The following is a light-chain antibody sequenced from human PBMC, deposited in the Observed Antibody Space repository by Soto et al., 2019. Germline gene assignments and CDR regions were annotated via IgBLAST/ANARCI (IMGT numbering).Light chain of an antibody. CDR3: QQSHTSPPT. CDR2: AAS. CDR1: ESISSH. J-gene: IGKJ5*01. Sequence: DIQMTQSPSSLSASVGDRVTITCRASESISSHLNWYQQKSGRAPQLLIHAASTLQTGVPSRFSGSGSGTDFTLTISSLQPEDFATYYCQQSHTSPPTFGQGTRLEIK. V-gene: IGKV1-39*01.